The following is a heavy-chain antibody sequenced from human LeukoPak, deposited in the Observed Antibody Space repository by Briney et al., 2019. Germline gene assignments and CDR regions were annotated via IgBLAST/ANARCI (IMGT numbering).Heavy chain of an antibody. Sequence: KPSETLSLTCIVSGGSFSSSYWSWIRQPPGKGLEWIAYIYSNGNTNSNPSLKSRVTIAVDTSQGQFSLKLSSVTAADTAVYYCARGLVGLTPHAGVFQIWGQGTKVTVSS. J-gene: IGHJ3*02. V-gene: IGHV4-59*01. CDR2: IYSNGNT. CDR1: GGSFSSSY. CDR3: ARGLVGLTPHAGVFQI. D-gene: IGHD1-26*01.